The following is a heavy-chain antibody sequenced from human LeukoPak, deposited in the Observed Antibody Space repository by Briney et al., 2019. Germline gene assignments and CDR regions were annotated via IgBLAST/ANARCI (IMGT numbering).Heavy chain of an antibody. D-gene: IGHD6-13*01. Sequence: SVKVSCKASGGTFSSYAISWVRQAPGQGLEWMGWIIPIFGTANYAQKFQGRVTITADESASTAYMELSSLRSEDTAVYYCARGGIAAAGDAFDIRGQGTMVTVSS. V-gene: IGHV1-69*13. CDR1: GGTFSSYA. CDR3: ARGGIAAAGDAFDI. CDR2: IIPIFGTA. J-gene: IGHJ3*02.